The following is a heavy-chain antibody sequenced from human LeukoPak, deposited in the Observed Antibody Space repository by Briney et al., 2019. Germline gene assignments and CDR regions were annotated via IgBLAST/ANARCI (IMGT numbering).Heavy chain of an antibody. D-gene: IGHD3-22*01. CDR2: ISYDGSNK. CDR3: AKAPGGTYYYDSSGYLYFQR. CDR1: GFTFSSYG. Sequence: QPGGSLRLSCAASGFTFSSYGMHWVRQAPGKGLEWVAVISYDGSNKYYADSVKGRFTISRDNSKNTLYLQMNSLRAEDTAVYYCAKAPGGTYYYDSSGYLYFQRWGQGTLVTVSS. J-gene: IGHJ1*01. V-gene: IGHV3-30*18.